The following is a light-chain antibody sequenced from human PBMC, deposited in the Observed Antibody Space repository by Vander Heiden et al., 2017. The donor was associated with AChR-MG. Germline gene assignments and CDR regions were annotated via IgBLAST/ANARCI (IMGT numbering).Light chain of an antibody. CDR3: QSYDSSLSEGV. V-gene: IGLV1-40*01. CDR1: SSNIGAGYD. J-gene: IGLJ2*01. Sequence: QSVLTQPPSLSGAPGQRVTISCTASSSNIGAGYDVHWYQQLPGTAPKRLIYGNSNRPSGVPDRFSGSKSGTSASLAITGLQAEDEADYYCQSYDSSLSEGVFGGGTKLTVL. CDR2: GNS.